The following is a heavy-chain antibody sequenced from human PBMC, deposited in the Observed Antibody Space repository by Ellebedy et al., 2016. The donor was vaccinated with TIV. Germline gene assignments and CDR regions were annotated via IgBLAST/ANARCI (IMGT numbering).Heavy chain of an antibody. Sequence: GESLKISCAASGFTFSDYYMSWIRQAPGKGLEWVSYISSSHDTIYYADSVKGRFTISRDNARNSLSLQMNSLRDEDTAVYYCARARTAVVTTTSDYWGQGTLVTVSS. CDR3: ARARTAVVTTTSDY. J-gene: IGHJ4*02. D-gene: IGHD4-23*01. CDR2: ISSSHDTI. V-gene: IGHV3-11*04. CDR1: GFTFSDYY.